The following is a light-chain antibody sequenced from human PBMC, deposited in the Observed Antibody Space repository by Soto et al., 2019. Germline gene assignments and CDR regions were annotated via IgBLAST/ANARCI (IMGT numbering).Light chain of an antibody. CDR1: SSDIGGFYY. Sequence: ALTQPASVSGSPGQSITISCTGTSSDIGGFYYVSWYQHHPGKDPKLMIYQVSNRPSGVSNRFSCSKSGNTASLTISGLQAEDEADYFCSSYSSSSTFYVFGAGTKVTVL. J-gene: IGLJ1*01. CDR3: SSYSSSSTFYV. CDR2: QVS. V-gene: IGLV2-14*01.